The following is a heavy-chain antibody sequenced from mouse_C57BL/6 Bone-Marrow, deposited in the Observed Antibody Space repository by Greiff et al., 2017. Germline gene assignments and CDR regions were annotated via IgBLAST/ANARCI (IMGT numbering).Heavy chain of an antibody. D-gene: IGHD1-1*01. V-gene: IGHV1-15*01. CDR1: GYTFTDYE. J-gene: IGHJ3*01. Sequence: VQLQQSGAELVRPGASVTLSCKASGYTFTDYEMHWVKQTPVHGLEWIGAIDPETGGTAYNQKFKGKAILTADKSSRTAYMELRSLTSEDSAVYYCTRKCYYYGSSFAYWGQGTLVTVSA. CDR3: TRKCYYYGSSFAY. CDR2: IDPETGGT.